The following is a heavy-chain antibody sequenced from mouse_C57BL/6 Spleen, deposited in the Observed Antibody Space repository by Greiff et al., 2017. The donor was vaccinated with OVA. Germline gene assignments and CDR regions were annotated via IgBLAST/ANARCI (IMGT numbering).Heavy chain of an antibody. V-gene: IGHV1-18*01. Sequence: EVQLQQSGPELVKPGASVKIPCKASGYTFTDYNMDWVKQSHGKSLEWIGDINPNNGGTIYNQKFKGKATLTVDKSSSTAYMELRSLTSEDTAVYYCARGYDSIWYFDVWGTGTTVTVSS. CDR1: GYTFTDYN. J-gene: IGHJ1*03. CDR2: INPNNGGT. CDR3: ARGYDSIWYFDV. D-gene: IGHD2-12*01.